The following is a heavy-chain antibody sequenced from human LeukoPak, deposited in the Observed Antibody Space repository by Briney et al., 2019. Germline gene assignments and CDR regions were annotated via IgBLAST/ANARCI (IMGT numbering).Heavy chain of an antibody. D-gene: IGHD6-6*01. CDR1: GGSISSSSYY. J-gene: IGHJ5*02. Sequence: SETLSLTCTVSGGSISSSSYYWGWIRQPPGKGLEWIGSIYYSGSTYYNPSLKGRVTISVDTSKNQFSLKLSSVTAADTAVYYCAVSSSNWFDPWGQGTLVTVSS. CDR3: AVSSSNWFDP. CDR2: IYYSGST. V-gene: IGHV4-39*01.